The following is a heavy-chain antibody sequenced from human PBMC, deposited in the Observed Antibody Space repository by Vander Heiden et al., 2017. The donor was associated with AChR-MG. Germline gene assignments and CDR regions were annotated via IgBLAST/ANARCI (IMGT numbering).Heavy chain of an antibody. Sequence: QVQLQQWGAGLLKPSETLSLTCAAHGGSFSGYYGSWIRQPPGKGLEWIGEINHSGSTNYNPSLKSRVTISVDTSKNQFSLKLSSVAAADTAVYYCARGNRSFRVVAVWARKFDPWGQGTLVTVSS. CDR3: ARGNRSFRVVAVWARKFDP. CDR1: GGSFSGYY. V-gene: IGHV4-34*01. J-gene: IGHJ5*02. D-gene: IGHD2-2*01. CDR2: INHSGST.